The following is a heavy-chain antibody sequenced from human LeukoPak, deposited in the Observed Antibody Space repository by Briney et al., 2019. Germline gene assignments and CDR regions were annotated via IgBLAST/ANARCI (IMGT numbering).Heavy chain of an antibody. Sequence: SETPSLTCAVYGASFSDYYWWSWIRQPPGKGLEWIGEISHSGNAKYAPSLKSRVTISLDTSKNQFSLKVNSLTAADTAVYYCARVPAVDGNYYYYYGLDVWGQGTTVTVSS. CDR3: ARVPAVDGNYYYYYGLDV. J-gene: IGHJ6*02. V-gene: IGHV4-34*01. CDR1: GASFSDYY. CDR2: ISHSGNA. D-gene: IGHD2-2*01.